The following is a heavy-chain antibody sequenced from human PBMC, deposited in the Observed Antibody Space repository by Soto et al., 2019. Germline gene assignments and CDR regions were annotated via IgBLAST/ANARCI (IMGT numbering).Heavy chain of an antibody. CDR2: IFSNDER. CDR1: GFSLSNAGMG. Sequence: QVTLKESGPVLVKPTETLTLTCTVSGFSLSNAGMGVSWIRQPPGKALEWLAHIFSNDERRFSTSLKNRLTITKHTFNSQVVLIMTNMDPVDTATYYCAQTEDGGRSRTPAGWFDAWGQGTLVTVSS. J-gene: IGHJ5*02. D-gene: IGHD2-15*01. V-gene: IGHV2-26*01. CDR3: AQTEDGGRSRTPAGWFDA.